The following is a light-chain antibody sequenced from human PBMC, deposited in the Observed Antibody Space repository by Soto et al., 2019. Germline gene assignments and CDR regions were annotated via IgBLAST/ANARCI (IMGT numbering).Light chain of an antibody. V-gene: IGKV1-12*01. CDR3: QQTNTAPWT. CDR2: AAS. J-gene: IGKJ1*01. CDR1: QTISSW. Sequence: DIQMTQSPSTLSGSVGDRVTITCRASQTISSWLAWYQQKPGKAPKLLIYAASSLQSGVPSRFSGSGSGTDFTLTIDSLQPEDFATYFCQQTNTAPWTFGQGTKVDIK.